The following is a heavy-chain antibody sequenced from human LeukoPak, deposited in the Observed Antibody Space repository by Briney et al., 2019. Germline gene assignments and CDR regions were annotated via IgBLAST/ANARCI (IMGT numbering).Heavy chain of an antibody. V-gene: IGHV3-23*01. J-gene: IGHJ4*02. CDR2: ISGSGGST. CDR3: AKRITMVRGVTFDY. D-gene: IGHD3-10*01. CDR1: GFSFSSYA. Sequence: GGSLRLSCAASGFSFSSYAMSWVRQAPGKGLEWVSAISGSGGSTYYADSVKGRFTISRDNSKNTLYLQMNSLRAEDTAVYYCAKRITMVRGVTFDYWGQGTLVTVSS.